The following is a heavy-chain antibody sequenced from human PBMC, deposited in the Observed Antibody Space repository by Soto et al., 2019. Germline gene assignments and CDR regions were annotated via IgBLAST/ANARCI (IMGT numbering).Heavy chain of an antibody. CDR3: AKHQSLNLQWKGMDV. V-gene: IGHV3-23*01. J-gene: IGHJ6*02. CDR2: ISGSAGSI. CDR1: GFTFSSYA. Sequence: EVQLLESGGGLVQPGGSLRLSCSASGFTFSSYAMSWVRRAPGKGLEWVSAISGSAGSIYYADSVKGRFTNSRETSKNTLYLQMSSLRAEDTAVYYCAKHQSLNLQWKGMDVWGQGTTVTVSS. D-gene: IGHD6-19*01.